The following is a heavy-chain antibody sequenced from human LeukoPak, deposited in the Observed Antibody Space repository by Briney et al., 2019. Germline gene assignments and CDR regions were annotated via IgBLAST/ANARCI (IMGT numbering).Heavy chain of an antibody. CDR1: GFTFDDYG. J-gene: IGHJ3*02. Sequence: GGTLSLTCAGSGFTFDDYGMSWVRQAPGKGLEWVSGIIWNGGSTGTAASGKGLFTMSRDYAQNSLYLQMNSLRAEDTALYYCAREARNDDETAPYAPCVCDIWGQGTMVTVSS. D-gene: IGHD2-2*01. CDR2: IIWNGGST. CDR3: AREARNDDETAPYAPCVCDI. V-gene: IGHV3-20*04.